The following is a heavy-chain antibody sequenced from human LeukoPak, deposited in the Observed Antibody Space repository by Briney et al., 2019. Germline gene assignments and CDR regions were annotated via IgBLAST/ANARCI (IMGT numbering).Heavy chain of an antibody. Sequence: PSETLSLTCSVSGGSINNYYWTWIRQTPGKGLEWIGYVYYSGSTHSNPSPKSRVSISLDTSKNQFSLKLKSVTAADTAVYYCTRETVVGVAAGTFDQWGQGTLVTVSS. CDR1: GGSINNYY. CDR3: TRETVVGVAAGTFDQ. J-gene: IGHJ4*02. CDR2: VYYSGST. D-gene: IGHD6-13*01. V-gene: IGHV4-59*01.